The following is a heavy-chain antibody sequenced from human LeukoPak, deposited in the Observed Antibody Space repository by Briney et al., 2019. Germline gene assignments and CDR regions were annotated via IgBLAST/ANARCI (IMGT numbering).Heavy chain of an antibody. Sequence: SVKVSCKASGGTFSSYAISWVRQAPGQGLEWMGGIIPIFGTANYAQKFQGRVTITADESTSTAYMELSSLRSEDTAAYYCARNGYSYGYGYYYYMDVWGKGATVTVSS. CDR2: IIPIFGTA. CDR1: GGTFSSYA. V-gene: IGHV1-69*01. J-gene: IGHJ6*03. CDR3: ARNGYSYGYGYYYYMDV. D-gene: IGHD5-18*01.